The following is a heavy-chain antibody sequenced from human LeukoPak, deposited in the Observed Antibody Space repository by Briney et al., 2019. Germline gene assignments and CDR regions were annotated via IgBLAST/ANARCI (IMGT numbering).Heavy chain of an antibody. CDR2: INPSGGST. V-gene: IGHV1-46*01. CDR1: GYTFTSYY. Sequence: ASVKVSCKASGYTFTSYYMHWVRQAPGQGLEWMGIINPSGGSTSYAQKFQGRVTMTRDMSTSTVYMELSSLRSEDTAVYYCARESIAAQQSLYYSDYWGQGTLVTVSS. J-gene: IGHJ4*02. D-gene: IGHD6-6*01. CDR3: ARESIAAQQSLYYSDY.